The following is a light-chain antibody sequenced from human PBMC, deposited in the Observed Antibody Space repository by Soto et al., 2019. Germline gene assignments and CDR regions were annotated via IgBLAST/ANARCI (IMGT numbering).Light chain of an antibody. CDR2: GAS. V-gene: IGKV1-5*03. Sequence: DIQMTQSPPTLSASVGDRVTISYRASRIIGNWLAWYQQKPGKAPKLLIYGASTLESGVPSRFSGSGSGTEFTLTISGLQPDDFATYYCQQYNTYSFGQGTHVEIK. CDR3: QQYNTYS. J-gene: IGKJ2*01. CDR1: RIIGNW.